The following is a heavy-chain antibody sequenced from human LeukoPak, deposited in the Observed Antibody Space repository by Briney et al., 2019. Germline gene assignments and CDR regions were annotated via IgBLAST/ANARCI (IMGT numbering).Heavy chain of an antibody. Sequence: GGSLRLSCAASGFTFSSYDMNWVRQAPGKGLEWVSYISSGSSSIYYADSVKGRSTISRDNAKNSLFLEVHSLRAEDTGVYYCVRDSHYYDTSDPKYRLDYWGQGTLVTVSS. CDR1: GFTFSSYD. J-gene: IGHJ4*02. V-gene: IGHV3-48*04. D-gene: IGHD3-22*01. CDR2: ISSGSSSI. CDR3: VRDSHYYDTSDPKYRLDY.